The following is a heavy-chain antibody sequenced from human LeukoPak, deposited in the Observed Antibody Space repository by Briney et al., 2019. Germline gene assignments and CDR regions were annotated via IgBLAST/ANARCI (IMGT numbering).Heavy chain of an antibody. CDR3: ARDYRTVDGDAFDI. CDR2: INPNSGGT. V-gene: IGHV1-2*02. Sequence: ASLKVSCKASGYTFTGYYIHWVRQAPGQGLEWIVWINPNSGGTNYAQKFQGRVTMTGDTSISTAYMELSRLRSDDTAVYYCARDYRTVDGDAFDIWSQGTMVIVSS. J-gene: IGHJ3*02. D-gene: IGHD2-8*02. CDR1: GYTFTGYY.